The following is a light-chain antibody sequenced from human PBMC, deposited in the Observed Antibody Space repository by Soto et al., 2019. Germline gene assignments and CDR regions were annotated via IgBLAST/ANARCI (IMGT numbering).Light chain of an antibody. V-gene: IGLV2-14*03. CDR1: SSDIGGYNY. Sequence: QSALTQPASVSGSPGQSITISCTGTSSDIGGYNYVSWYQQLPGKVPKLIIYDVSNRPSGVYDRFSGSKSGNAASLTISGLQAEDEADYYCSSYTRTTTLYVFGTGTKLTVL. CDR3: SSYTRTTTLYV. CDR2: DVS. J-gene: IGLJ1*01.